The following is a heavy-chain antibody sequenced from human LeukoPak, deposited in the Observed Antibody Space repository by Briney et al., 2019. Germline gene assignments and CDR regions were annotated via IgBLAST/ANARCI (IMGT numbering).Heavy chain of an antibody. CDR3: ARDKYSSSSYYFDY. CDR1: GFTFSGYW. Sequence: GGSLRLSCAASGFTFSGYWMHWVRQAPGKGLVWVSGINSDGSSTSYADSVKGRFTISRDNSKNTLYLQMNSLRAEDTAVYCCARDKYSSSSYYFDYWGQGTLVTVSS. D-gene: IGHD6-6*01. J-gene: IGHJ4*02. CDR2: INSDGSST. V-gene: IGHV3-74*01.